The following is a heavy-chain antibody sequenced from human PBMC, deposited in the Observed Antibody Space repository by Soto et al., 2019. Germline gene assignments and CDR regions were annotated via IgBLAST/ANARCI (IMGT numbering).Heavy chain of an antibody. V-gene: IGHV3-7*01. CDR1: GFTFSNYW. CDR3: SRDVVVGAKALNY. J-gene: IGHJ4*02. D-gene: IGHD2-15*01. Sequence: LRLSCAASGFTFSNYWMTWVRQAPGKGLEWVANIKEDGSEKHYVDSVKGRFTISRDNAKNSLYLQMNSLRVEDTAVYFCSRDVVVGAKALNYWGQGALVTV. CDR2: IKEDGSEK.